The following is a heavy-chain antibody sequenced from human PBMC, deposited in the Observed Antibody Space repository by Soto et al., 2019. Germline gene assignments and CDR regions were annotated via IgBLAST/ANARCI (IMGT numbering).Heavy chain of an antibody. CDR3: ARGRYGDY. Sequence: QVHLVQSGAEVKKPGASVKVSCKGSGYAFTTYGITWVRQAPGQGLEWMGWISAHNGNTNYAQKLQGRVTVTRDTSTSTAYMELRSLTSDDTAVYYCARGRYGDYWGQGALVTVSS. J-gene: IGHJ4*02. CDR1: GYAFTTYG. D-gene: IGHD1-1*01. V-gene: IGHV1-18*01. CDR2: ISAHNGNT.